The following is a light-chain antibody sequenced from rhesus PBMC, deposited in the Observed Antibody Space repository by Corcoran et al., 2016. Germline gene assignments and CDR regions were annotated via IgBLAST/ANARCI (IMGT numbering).Light chain of an antibody. Sequence: SYDVTQPRSVSVSPGQTARITCGGESIGSKYVHWYQQKPAQAPVLVIYKDSNRPSGIPERFSGSNLGNPATLTISGVEAGDEADYYCQVWDSSSDHYIFGAGTRLTVL. V-gene: IGLV3-29*01. J-gene: IGLJ1*01. CDR2: KDS. CDR1: SIGSKY. CDR3: QVWDSSSDHYI.